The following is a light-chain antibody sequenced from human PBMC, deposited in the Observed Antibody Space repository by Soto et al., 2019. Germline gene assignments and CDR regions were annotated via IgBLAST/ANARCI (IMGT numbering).Light chain of an antibody. CDR1: QSISSY. Sequence: DIQMTQSPSSLSASVGDRVTITCRASQSISSYLNWYQQKPGEAPKLLIYTTSNLQTGVPSRFSGSGSETDFTLTISSLQPEDFATYYCQQSFRTTYTFGQGTRVEIK. J-gene: IGKJ5*01. V-gene: IGKV1-39*01. CDR3: QQSFRTTYT. CDR2: TTS.